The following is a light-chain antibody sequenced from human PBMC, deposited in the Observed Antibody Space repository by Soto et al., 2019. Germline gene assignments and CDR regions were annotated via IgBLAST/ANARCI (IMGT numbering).Light chain of an antibody. V-gene: IGKV4-1*01. CDR1: QSLLYTDNLNY. J-gene: IGKJ4*01. CDR2: WAS. Sequence: DIVLTQSPESLAVSLGERATIKCKSSQSLLYTDNLNYLAWYQQRPGQPPKLLFHWASTRASGVPDRFSGGGSGTDFTLTIDSLEAEDVAIYFCQHYYDLPITFGGGTKVAIK. CDR3: QHYYDLPIT.